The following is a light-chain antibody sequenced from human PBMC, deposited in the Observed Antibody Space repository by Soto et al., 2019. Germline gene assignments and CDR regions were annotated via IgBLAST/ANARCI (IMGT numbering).Light chain of an antibody. J-gene: IGLJ2*01. CDR2: GNS. V-gene: IGLV1-40*01. CDR1: SSNIGAGYD. Sequence: QSVLTQPPSVSGAPGQRVTISCTGSSSNIGAGYDVHWYQQLPVTAPKLLIYGNSNRPSGVPDRFSGSKSGTSASLAITVLQAEDEADYYCQSYDSSLSGVVFGGGTKLTVL. CDR3: QSYDSSLSGVV.